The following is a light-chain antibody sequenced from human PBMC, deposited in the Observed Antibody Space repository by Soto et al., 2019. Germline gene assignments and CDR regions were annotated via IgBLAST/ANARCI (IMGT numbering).Light chain of an antibody. Sequence: IVMTQSPDTLSVSPGERATLSCRASQSNTEKVVWYQQKSGQAPRLLIYGAFTRAAGVPARFSGSGSGTEFTLTISSLQYEDSAVYFCQQYANWTKTFGQGTKVDIK. V-gene: IGKV3-15*01. CDR1: QSNTEK. CDR3: QQYANWTKT. CDR2: GAF. J-gene: IGKJ1*01.